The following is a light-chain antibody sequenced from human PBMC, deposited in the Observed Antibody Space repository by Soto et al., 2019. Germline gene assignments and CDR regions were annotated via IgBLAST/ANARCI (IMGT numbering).Light chain of an antibody. Sequence: QMCQSLSSVSASIGDRVTNPYRAGQYIGRYLNWYQQKPGKAPKLLIYAASSLQSGVPSRFSGSGSGTDFTLTISSLQPEDFATYYCQQSYSTFITFGQGTRLEI. CDR1: QYIGRY. J-gene: IGKJ5*01. V-gene: IGKV1-39*01. CDR3: QQSYSTFIT. CDR2: AAS.